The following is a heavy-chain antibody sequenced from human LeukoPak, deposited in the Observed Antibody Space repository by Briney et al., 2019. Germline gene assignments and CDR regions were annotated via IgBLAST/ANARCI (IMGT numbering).Heavy chain of an antibody. J-gene: IGHJ4*02. V-gene: IGHV3-74*01. CDR1: GFTFSSYW. D-gene: IGHD5-12*01. CDR2: INSDGSIT. Sequence: TGGSLRLSCAASGFTFSSYWMHWVRQAPGKGLMLVSRINSDGSITNYADSVKGRFTTTRDNAKNTLYLQMNSLRAEDTAVYYCARVRATFSPHFDNWGQGTLVTVSS. CDR3: ARVRATFSPHFDN.